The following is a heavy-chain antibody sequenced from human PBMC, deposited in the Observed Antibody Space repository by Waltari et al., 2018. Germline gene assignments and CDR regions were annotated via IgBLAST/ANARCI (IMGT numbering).Heavy chain of an antibody. CDR3: LRDRRGPALFDY. Sequence: VLVVDAGGGLVCPGGPLRVSDQGVGFILSFNWMCRVRQAPGKGRGWGANINQDGSVTNYVDSVKGRFTNSRDNAESSLYLQMISLRAEDTAVYYCLRDRRGPALFDYWGQGSLVTVSS. V-gene: IGHV3-7*03. CDR1: GFILSFNW. J-gene: IGHJ4*02. CDR2: INQDGSVT. D-gene: IGHD2-2*01.